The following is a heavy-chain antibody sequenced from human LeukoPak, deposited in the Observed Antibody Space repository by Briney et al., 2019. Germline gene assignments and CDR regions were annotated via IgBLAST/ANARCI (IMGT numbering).Heavy chain of an antibody. V-gene: IGHV4-59*01. CDR2: IYYSGST. D-gene: IGHD2-2*01. CDR3: ARLAYCSSTSCYAAAFDP. Sequence: PSETLSLTCTVSGGSISSYYWSWIRQPPGKGREWSGDIYYSGSTNYNPSLKSRVTISVDTSKNQFSLKLSSVTAADTAVYYCARLAYCSSTSCYAAAFDPWGQGTLVTVSS. J-gene: IGHJ5*02. CDR1: GGSISSYY.